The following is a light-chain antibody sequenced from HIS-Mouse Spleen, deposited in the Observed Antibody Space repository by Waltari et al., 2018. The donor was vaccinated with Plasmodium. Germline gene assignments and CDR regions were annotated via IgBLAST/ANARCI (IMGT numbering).Light chain of an antibody. J-gene: IGKJ3*01. V-gene: IGKV3-15*01. Sequence: EIVMTQSPATLSVSPGERATLSCRASQSVSSNLAWYQQKPGQAPKLFIYGASTMATGIPARFSGSWSGTEFTLTISSLQSEDFAVYYCQQYNNWSFTFGPGTKVDIK. CDR3: QQYNNWSFT. CDR1: QSVSSN. CDR2: GAS.